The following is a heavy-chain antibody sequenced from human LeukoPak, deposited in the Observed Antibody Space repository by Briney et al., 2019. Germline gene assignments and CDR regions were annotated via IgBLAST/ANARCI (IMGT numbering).Heavy chain of an antibody. V-gene: IGHV4-34*01. CDR3: AKAPYLSSGS. J-gene: IGHJ3*01. CDR2: INHSGST. D-gene: IGHD3-22*01. CDR1: GGSFRDYY. Sequence: SDTLSLTRAVYGGSFRDYYWSWIRQPPGKGLEWIGEINHSGSTNYNPSLKSRVTISLDTSKNQFSLRLTSVTAADTAVYYCAKAPYLSSGSWGQGILVAVSS.